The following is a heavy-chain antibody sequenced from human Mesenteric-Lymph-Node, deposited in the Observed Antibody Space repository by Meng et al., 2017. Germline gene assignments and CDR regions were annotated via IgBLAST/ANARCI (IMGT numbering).Heavy chain of an antibody. CDR3: ARGFDWGDY. CDR2: ISYDGSNK. V-gene: IGHV3-30*04. J-gene: IGHJ4*02. Sequence: LKISCAASGFTFSSYAMHWVRQAPGKGLEWVAVISYDGSNKYYADSVKGRFTISRDNAKNSLYLQMNSLRAEDTALYHCARGFDWGDYWGQGTLVTVSS. CDR1: GFTFSSYA. D-gene: IGHD3-9*01.